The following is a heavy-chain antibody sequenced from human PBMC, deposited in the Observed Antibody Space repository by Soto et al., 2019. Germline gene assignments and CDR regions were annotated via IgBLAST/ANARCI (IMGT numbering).Heavy chain of an antibody. V-gene: IGHV3-21*01. CDR2: MSSSNEYI. CDR1: GFSFSSYT. D-gene: IGHD2-2*01. Sequence: GGSLRLSCAASGFSFSSYTMNWVRQAPGKGLEWVSSMSSSNEYIFYEDSVKGRFTISRDNAKNSLYLQMNSLRAEDTAVYYCARQGYCSSTSCYASGFNYYFDYWGQGTLVTVSS. J-gene: IGHJ4*02. CDR3: ARQGYCSSTSCYASGFNYYFDY.